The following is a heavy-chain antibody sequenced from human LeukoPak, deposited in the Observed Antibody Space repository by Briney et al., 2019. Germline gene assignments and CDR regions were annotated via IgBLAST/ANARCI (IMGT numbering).Heavy chain of an antibody. D-gene: IGHD1-26*01. CDR3: ARSGSYGDYFDY. CDR2: IYYSGST. V-gene: IGHV4-34*01. CDR1: GGSFSGYY. Sequence: SETLSLTCAVYGGSFSGYYWSWIRQPPGKGLEWIGSIYYSGSTYYNPSLKSRVTISVDTSKNQFSLKLSSVTAADTAVYYCARSGSYGDYFDYWGQGTLVTVSS. J-gene: IGHJ4*02.